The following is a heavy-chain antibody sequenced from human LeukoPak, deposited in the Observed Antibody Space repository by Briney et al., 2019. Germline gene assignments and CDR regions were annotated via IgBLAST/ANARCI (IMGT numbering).Heavy chain of an antibody. CDR3: ARGEVGATTWFGDY. J-gene: IGHJ4*02. Sequence: PGRSLRLSCAASGFTFSSYAMHWVRQAPGKGLEWVAVISYDGSNKYYADSVKGRFTISRDNSKNTLYLQMNSLRAEDTAVYHCARGEVGATTWFGDYWGQGTLVTVSS. V-gene: IGHV3-30-3*01. CDR1: GFTFSSYA. CDR2: ISYDGSNK. D-gene: IGHD1-26*01.